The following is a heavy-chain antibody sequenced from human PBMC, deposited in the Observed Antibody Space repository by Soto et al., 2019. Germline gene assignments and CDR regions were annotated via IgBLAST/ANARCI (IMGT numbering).Heavy chain of an antibody. J-gene: IGHJ5*02. CDR2: IYYSGCT. CDR3: ARTMPYAYYWFGP. D-gene: IGHD1-26*01. CDR1: GGSISSYY. Sequence: KASETLSLTXTVSGGSISSYYRSWIRQPPGKGLEWIGYIYYSGCTTYNPSLKSRVTISVGTSKNQFSLKLSTVTAADTAVYYCARTMPYAYYWFGPWGRVTRVIVSS. V-gene: IGHV4-59*01.